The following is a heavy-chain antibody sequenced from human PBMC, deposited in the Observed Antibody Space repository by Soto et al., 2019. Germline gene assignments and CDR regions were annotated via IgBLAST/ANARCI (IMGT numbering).Heavy chain of an antibody. CDR1: GYTFTSYG. J-gene: IGHJ6*02. CDR3: ARLPRSWGITGTTKIDYYYYGMDV. V-gene: IGHV1-18*01. Sequence: ASVKVSCKASGYTFTSYGISWVRQDPGQGLEWMGWISAYNGNTNYAQKLQGRVTMTTDTSTSTAYMELRSLRSDDTAVYYCARLPRSWGITGTTKIDYYYYGMDVWGQGTTVTVSS. CDR2: ISAYNGNT. D-gene: IGHD1-20*01.